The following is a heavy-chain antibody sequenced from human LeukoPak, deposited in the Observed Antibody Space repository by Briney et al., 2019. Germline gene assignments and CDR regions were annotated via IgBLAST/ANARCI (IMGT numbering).Heavy chain of an antibody. J-gene: IGHJ5*02. Sequence: SETLSLTCAVSGGSISSGDYSSSWIRQPPGKGLEWIGYIYHSGTTYYNPSLKSRVIISIDRSKNQFSLKLSSVTAADTAVYYCARGSGGRGNWFDPWGQGTLVTVSS. CDR1: GGSISSGDYS. V-gene: IGHV4-30-2*01. CDR2: IYHSGTT. CDR3: ARGSGGRGNWFDP. D-gene: IGHD2-15*01.